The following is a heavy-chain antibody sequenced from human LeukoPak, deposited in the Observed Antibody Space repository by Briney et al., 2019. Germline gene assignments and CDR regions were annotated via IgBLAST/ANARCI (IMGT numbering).Heavy chain of an antibody. CDR2: IYPGDSDI. CDR3: ARRDGNPSNFDI. D-gene: IGHD1-26*01. Sequence: GASLKISCKGSGSIFTNYWVGWVRQLPGKGLEWMGIIYPGDSDIRYSPSFQGQVTISADKSISTAYLQWSSLKASDTAMYYCARRDGNPSNFDIWGPGTKVIVSS. J-gene: IGHJ3*02. CDR1: GSIFTNYW. V-gene: IGHV5-51*01.